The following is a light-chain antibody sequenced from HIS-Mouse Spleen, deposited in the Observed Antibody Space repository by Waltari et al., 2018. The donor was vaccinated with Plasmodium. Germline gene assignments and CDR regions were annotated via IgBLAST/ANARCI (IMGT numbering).Light chain of an antibody. CDR1: QSNSSY. V-gene: IGKV1-39*01. Sequence: DIQMTQSPSSLSASVGDRVTITCRASQSNSSYLNWYQQKPGKAPKLLIYAASSLQSGGPSRFSGSGSGTDVTLPISSLQPEDFATYYCQQSYSTPRTFGQGTKVEIK. CDR2: AAS. J-gene: IGKJ1*01. CDR3: QQSYSTPRT.